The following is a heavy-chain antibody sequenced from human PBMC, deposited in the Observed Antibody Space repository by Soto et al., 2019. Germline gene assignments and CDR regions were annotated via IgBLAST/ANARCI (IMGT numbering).Heavy chain of an antibody. CDR2: IWYDGSNK. D-gene: IGHD2-2*01. CDR3: ARVNRGSEVVPAAYYYYGMDV. J-gene: IGHJ6*02. CDR1: GFTFSSYG. Sequence: PGGSLRLSCAASGFTFSSYGMHWVRQAPGKGLEWVAVIWYDGSNKYYADSVKGRFTISRDNSKNTLYLQMNSLRAEDTAVYYCARVNRGSEVVPAAYYYYGMDVWGQGTTVTVSS. V-gene: IGHV3-33*01.